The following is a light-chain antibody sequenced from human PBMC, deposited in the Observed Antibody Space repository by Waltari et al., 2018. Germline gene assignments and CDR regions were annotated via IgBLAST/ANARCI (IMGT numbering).Light chain of an antibody. CDR3: SAWDSSLSAWV. V-gene: IGLV10-54*04. CDR1: SNNVGNQG. Sequence: QAGLTQPPSVSKGLRQTATLTCTGNSNNVGNQGAAWLQQHQGHPPKPLSYRNNNRPSCISGRFSASRSGNTASLTITGLQPEDEADYYCSAWDSSLSAWVFGGGTKLTVL. J-gene: IGLJ3*02. CDR2: RNN.